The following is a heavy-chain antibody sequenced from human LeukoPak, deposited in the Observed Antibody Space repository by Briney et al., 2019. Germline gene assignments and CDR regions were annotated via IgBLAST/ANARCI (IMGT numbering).Heavy chain of an antibody. D-gene: IGHD6-13*01. V-gene: IGHV1-18*01. CDR2: ISGYNGNT. CDR3: ARERGYSSSWYFPFDY. CDR1: GYTFTSYG. Sequence: ASVTVSCKASGYTFTSYGISWVRQAPGQGLEWMGWISGYNGNTNYAQKLQGRVTMTTDTSTSTAYMELRSLRSDDTAVYYCARERGYSSSWYFPFDYWGQGTLVTVSS. J-gene: IGHJ4*02.